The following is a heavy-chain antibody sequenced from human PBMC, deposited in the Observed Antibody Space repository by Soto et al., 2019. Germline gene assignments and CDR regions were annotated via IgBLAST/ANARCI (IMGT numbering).Heavy chain of an antibody. J-gene: IGHJ4*02. Sequence: PSETLSLTCPVAGGSISSGDYYWSWIRQPPGKGLEWIGHIYYSGSTYYNPSLTSRVTISVDTSNNQFSLKLSSVSAADTAVYYCARGPSGDKVDYWGQGTLVTVSS. D-gene: IGHD7-27*01. CDR3: ARGPSGDKVDY. V-gene: IGHV4-30-4*01. CDR2: IYYSGST. CDR1: GGSISSGDYY.